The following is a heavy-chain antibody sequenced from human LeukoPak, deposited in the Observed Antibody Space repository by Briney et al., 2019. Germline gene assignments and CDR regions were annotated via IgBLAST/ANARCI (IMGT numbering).Heavy chain of an antibody. J-gene: IGHJ6*02. V-gene: IGHV4-59*01. Sequence: PSETLSLTCTVSGGSISRYYWTWIRQPPGKGLEWIWYMFNSGNSGSTNYKCSLKSRVTISVDTSKNQLSLKLSSVTAAATAVYYCARDRRTTVQRGHYGMDVWGQGTTVTVSS. CDR2: MFNSGNSGST. CDR1: GGSISRYY. D-gene: IGHD4-17*01. CDR3: ARDRRTTVQRGHYGMDV.